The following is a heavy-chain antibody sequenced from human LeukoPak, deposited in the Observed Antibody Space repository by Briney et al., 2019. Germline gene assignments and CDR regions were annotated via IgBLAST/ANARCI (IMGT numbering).Heavy chain of an antibody. V-gene: IGHV4-34*01. CDR3: ARGRVEYYDHVWRSYRYPHFDY. D-gene: IGHD3-16*02. CDR2: ITHSGST. J-gene: IGHJ4*02. CDR1: GGSFSGYY. Sequence: PSETLSLTCAVYGGSFSGYYWSWIRQPPGKGLEWIGEITHSGSTNYNPSLKSRVTISVDTSKNQFSLKLSSVTAADTAVYYCARGRVEYYDHVWRSYRYPHFDYWGQGTLVTVSS.